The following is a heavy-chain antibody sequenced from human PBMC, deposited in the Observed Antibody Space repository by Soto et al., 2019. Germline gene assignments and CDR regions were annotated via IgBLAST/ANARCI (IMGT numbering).Heavy chain of an antibody. V-gene: IGHV4-59*02. D-gene: IGHD6-13*01. J-gene: IGHJ4*02. CDR3: ARYNAASGTYYFDY. Sequence: PSETLSLTCTVSGGSVSPYYWSWIRQDPEKGLEWIGYVYYSGTTNYNPSLRSRVTISIDTSKNQFSLRLNSVTAADTAVYYCARYNAASGTYYFDYWGQGTLVTVSS. CDR1: GGSVSPYY. CDR2: VYYSGTT.